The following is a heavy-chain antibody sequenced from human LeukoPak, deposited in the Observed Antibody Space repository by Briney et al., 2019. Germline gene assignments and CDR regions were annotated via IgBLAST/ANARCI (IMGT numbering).Heavy chain of an antibody. Sequence: GGSLRLSRAASGFTFSSYAMSWVRQAPGKGLEWVSAISGSGGSTYYADSVKGRFTISRDNSKNTLYLQMNSLRAEDTAVYYCAKDLLRYFDWLGGGWGQGTLVTVSS. CDR2: ISGSGGST. J-gene: IGHJ4*02. V-gene: IGHV3-23*01. D-gene: IGHD3-9*01. CDR3: AKDLLRYFDWLGGG. CDR1: GFTFSSYA.